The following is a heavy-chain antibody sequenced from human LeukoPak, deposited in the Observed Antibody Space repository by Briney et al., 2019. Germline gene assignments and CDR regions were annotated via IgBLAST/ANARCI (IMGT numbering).Heavy chain of an antibody. V-gene: IGHV3-23*01. J-gene: IGHJ4*02. CDR1: GFIFSNYA. CDR3: VKAPPSGESLT. Sequence: GGSLRLSCAASGFIFSNYAMTWVRQAPGKGLELVSTISGSGRNTVFYAESVKGRLIISRDNSRNTLYLQMNSLRAEDTAVFYCVKAPPSGESLTWGQGNMVTVSS. CDR2: ISGSGRNT. D-gene: IGHD3-10*01.